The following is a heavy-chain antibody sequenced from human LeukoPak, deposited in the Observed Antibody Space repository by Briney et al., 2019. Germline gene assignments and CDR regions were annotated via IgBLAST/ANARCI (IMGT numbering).Heavy chain of an antibody. D-gene: IGHD1-7*01. V-gene: IGHV4-59*01. J-gene: IGHJ6*02. CDR2: IYHSGRT. Sequence: PSETLSLTCTVSGGSISFYHWSWIRQAPGKGLEWIGYIYHSGRTNYNPSLKSRITISVDASKNQFSLKLSSVTAADTAVYYCAREGTSYSYYGMDVWSQGTTVTVSS. CDR3: AREGTSYSYYGMDV. CDR1: GGSISFYH.